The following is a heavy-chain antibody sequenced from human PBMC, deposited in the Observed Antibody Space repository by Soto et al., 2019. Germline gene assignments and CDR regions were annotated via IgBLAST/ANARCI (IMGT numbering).Heavy chain of an antibody. CDR2: IIPIFGTA. CDR3: ARATRVEMATMGDDAFDI. J-gene: IGHJ3*02. CDR1: GGTFSSYA. D-gene: IGHD3-16*01. V-gene: IGHV1-69*13. Sequence: SVKVSCKASGGTFSSYAISWVRQAPGQGLEWMGGIIPIFGTANYAQKFQGRVTITADESTSTAYMELSSLRSEDTAVYYCARATRVEMATMGDDAFDIWGQGTMVTVSS.